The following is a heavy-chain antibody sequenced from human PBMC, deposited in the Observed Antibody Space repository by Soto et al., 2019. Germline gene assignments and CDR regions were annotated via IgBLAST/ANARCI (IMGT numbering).Heavy chain of an antibody. Sequence: ASVKVSCKASGYTFTGYYMHWVRQAPGQGLEWMGWINPNSGGTNYAQKFQGWVTMTRDTSISTAYMELSRLRSDDTAAYYCARGGSSGWTYYYYGMDVWGQGTTVTVSS. CDR1: GYTFTGYY. J-gene: IGHJ6*02. D-gene: IGHD6-19*01. CDR2: INPNSGGT. V-gene: IGHV1-2*04. CDR3: ARGGSSGWTYYYYGMDV.